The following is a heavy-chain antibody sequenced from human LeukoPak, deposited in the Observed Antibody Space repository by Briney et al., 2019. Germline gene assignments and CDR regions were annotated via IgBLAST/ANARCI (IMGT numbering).Heavy chain of an antibody. Sequence: SETLSLTCAVYGGSFSGYYWSWIRQPPGKGLEWIGEINHSGSTNYNPSLKSRVTISVDTSKNQFSLKLSSVAAADTAVYYCARGGGSYYVDYWGQGTLVTVSS. D-gene: IGHD1-26*01. CDR1: GGSFSGYY. J-gene: IGHJ4*02. V-gene: IGHV4-34*01. CDR2: INHSGST. CDR3: ARGGGSYYVDY.